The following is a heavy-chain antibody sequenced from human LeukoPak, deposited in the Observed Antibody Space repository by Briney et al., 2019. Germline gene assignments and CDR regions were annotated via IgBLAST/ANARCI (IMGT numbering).Heavy chain of an antibody. V-gene: IGHV1-8*01. J-gene: IGHJ3*02. CDR2: MNPKTGNT. Sequence: ASVKVSCKASGYTFTNFDINWVRQATGQGLEWMGWMNPKTGNTGSAQKLQGRVTIAGNTSISTAYMELSSLRSEDTAVYYCVRIDYSNAFDIWGQGTMVTVSS. CDR1: GYTFTNFD. D-gene: IGHD4-11*01. CDR3: VRIDYSNAFDI.